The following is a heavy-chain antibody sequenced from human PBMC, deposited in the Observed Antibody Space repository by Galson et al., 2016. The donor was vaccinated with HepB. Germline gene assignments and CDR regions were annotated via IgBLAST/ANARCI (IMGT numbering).Heavy chain of an antibody. CDR3: GREYGYGNSGRLFDY. CDR1: GFTFGDYA. CDR2: IRSKDYGGTT. D-gene: IGHD2-2*03. V-gene: IGHV3-49*03. J-gene: IGHJ4*02. Sequence: SLRLSCAGSGFTFGDYAMSWFRRAPGKGLEWVGFIRSKDYGGTTEYAASVNGRFTISRDDSKRIAYLQMSSLKTEDTAVYYCGREYGYGNSGRLFDYWGQGTLVSVSS.